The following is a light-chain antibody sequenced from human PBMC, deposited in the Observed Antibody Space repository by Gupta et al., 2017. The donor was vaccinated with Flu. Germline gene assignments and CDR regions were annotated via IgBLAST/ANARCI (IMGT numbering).Light chain of an antibody. J-gene: IGLJ1*01. CDR2: EVS. V-gene: IGLV2-8*01. CDR3: SSEADRSYV. CDR1: SNDVGGYNL. Sequence: QSALTQPPSASGSTGQSVTIPCTGTSNDVGGYNLVSWYQQHPGKAPKLIIYEVSERPPGVPRRFSGYKSSTTASLTVSGLQAEDEADYYCSSEADRSYVFGTGTKVTVL.